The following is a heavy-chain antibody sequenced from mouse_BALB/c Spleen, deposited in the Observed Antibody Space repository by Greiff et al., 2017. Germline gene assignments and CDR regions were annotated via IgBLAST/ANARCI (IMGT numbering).Heavy chain of an antibody. J-gene: IGHJ4*01. CDR2: ISSGGSYT. V-gene: IGHV5-6*01. Sequence: EVKLMESGGDLVKPGGSLKLSCAASGFTFSSYGMSWVRQTPDKRLEWVATISSGGSYTYYPDSVKGRFTISRDNAKNTLYLQMSSLKSEDTAMYYCARQDVDYAMDYWGQGTSVTVAS. CDR1: GFTFSSYG. CDR3: ARQDVDYAMDY.